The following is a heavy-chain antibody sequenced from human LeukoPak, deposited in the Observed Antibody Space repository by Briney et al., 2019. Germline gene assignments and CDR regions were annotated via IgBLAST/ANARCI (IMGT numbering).Heavy chain of an antibody. J-gene: IGHJ3*02. CDR3: ARDLRGVYYDSSGYYPYAFDI. CDR2: INSGGSST. D-gene: IGHD3-22*01. V-gene: IGHV3-74*01. Sequence: GGSLRLPCAASGFTFSSYWMHWVRQAPGKGLVWVSRINSGGSSTSYADSVKGRFTISRDNAKNTLYLQMNSLRAEDTAVYYCARDLRGVYYDSSGYYPYAFDIWGQGTMVTVSS. CDR1: GFTFSSYW.